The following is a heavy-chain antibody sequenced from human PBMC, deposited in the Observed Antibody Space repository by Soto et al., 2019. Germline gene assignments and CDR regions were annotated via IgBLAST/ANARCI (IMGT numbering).Heavy chain of an antibody. D-gene: IGHD3-9*01. Sequence: PGGSLRLSCAASGFTFSSYSMNWVRQAPGKGLEWVSSISSSSSYIYYADSVKGRFTISRDNAKNSLYLQMNSLRAEDTAVYYFARENVILTGYYSYYYYGMDVWGQGTTVTVSS. CDR1: GFTFSSYS. CDR3: ARENVILTGYYSYYYYGMDV. V-gene: IGHV3-21*01. CDR2: ISSSSSYI. J-gene: IGHJ6*02.